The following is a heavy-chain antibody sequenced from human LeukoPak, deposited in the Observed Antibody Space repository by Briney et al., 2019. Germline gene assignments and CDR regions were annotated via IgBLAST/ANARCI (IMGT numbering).Heavy chain of an antibody. CDR2: IYYSGST. D-gene: IGHD2-8*01. CDR1: GGSISSYY. Sequence: SETLSLTCTLSGGSISSYYWSWIRQPPGKGLEWIGYIYYSGSTNYNPSLKSRVTISVDTSKNQFSLKLSSVTAADTAVYYCARGGGVGYYYYYMDVWGKGTTVTISS. J-gene: IGHJ6*03. CDR3: ARGGGVGYYYYYMDV. V-gene: IGHV4-59*01.